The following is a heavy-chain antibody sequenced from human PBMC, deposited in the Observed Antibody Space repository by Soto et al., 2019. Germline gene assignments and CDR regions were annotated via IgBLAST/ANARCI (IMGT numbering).Heavy chain of an antibody. Sequence: QVQLQESGPGLVKPWETLSLTCTVSGGSISSYYWSWIRQPPGKGLEGIGYIYYSGTTNYNPSLKSRVTISVDTSKNQLSLKLSSVTAADTAVYYCARRYGYSFDYWGQGTLVTVSS. CDR3: ARRYGYSFDY. D-gene: IGHD5-18*01. CDR1: GGSISSYY. CDR2: IYYSGTT. V-gene: IGHV4-59*08. J-gene: IGHJ4*02.